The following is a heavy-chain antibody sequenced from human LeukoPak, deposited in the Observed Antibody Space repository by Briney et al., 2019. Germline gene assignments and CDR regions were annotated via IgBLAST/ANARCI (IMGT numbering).Heavy chain of an antibody. CDR1: GFTFSSYA. CDR2: ISGSGGST. Sequence: GGSLRHSCAASGFTFSSYAMSWVRQAPGKGLEWVSAISGSGGSTYYADSVKGRFTISRDNSKNTLYLQMNSLRAEDTAVYYCAKNPWKYSSSWYLYYFDYWGQGTLVTVSS. D-gene: IGHD6-13*01. CDR3: AKNPWKYSSSWYLYYFDY. J-gene: IGHJ4*02. V-gene: IGHV3-23*01.